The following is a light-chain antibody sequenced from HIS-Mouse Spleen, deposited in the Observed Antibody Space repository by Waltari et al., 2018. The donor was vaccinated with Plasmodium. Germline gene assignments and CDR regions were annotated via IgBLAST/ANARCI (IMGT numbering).Light chain of an antibody. J-gene: IGKJ4*01. CDR3: QQRSNWPRVLT. CDR2: DAS. V-gene: IGKV3-11*01. CDR1: QSVSSY. Sequence: EIVFTQSPATLSLSPGERATLSCRASQSVSSYLAWYQQKPGQAPRLRIYDASNRATGIPARFSGSGSGTDFTLTISSLEPEDFAVYYCQQRSNWPRVLTFGGGTKVEIK.